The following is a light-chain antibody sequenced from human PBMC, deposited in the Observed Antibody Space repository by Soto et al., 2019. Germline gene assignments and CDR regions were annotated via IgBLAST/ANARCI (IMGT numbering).Light chain of an antibody. Sequence: DIQMTQSPSTLAAAVGDRVTITCRASQSISSWLAWYQQKPGKAPKLLIYDASSLESGVPSRFSGSGSGTELNLTISSLQTEDFATYYCRKSYSAPITLG. J-gene: IGKJ5*01. CDR3: RKSYSAPIT. CDR1: QSISSW. V-gene: IGKV1-5*01. CDR2: DAS.